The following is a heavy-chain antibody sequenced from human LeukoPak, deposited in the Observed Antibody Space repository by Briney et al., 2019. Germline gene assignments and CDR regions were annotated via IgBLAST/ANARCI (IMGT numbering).Heavy chain of an antibody. Sequence: GGSLRLSCAASGFTFSSYSMNWVRQAPGKGLEWVSSISSSSSYIYYADSVKGRFTISRDNAKNSLYLQMNSLRAEDTAVYYCAGDPHFSPAIDYWGQGTLVTVSS. CDR2: ISSSSSYI. V-gene: IGHV3-21*01. CDR3: AGDPHFSPAIDY. CDR1: GFTFSSYS. D-gene: IGHD2-2*02. J-gene: IGHJ4*02.